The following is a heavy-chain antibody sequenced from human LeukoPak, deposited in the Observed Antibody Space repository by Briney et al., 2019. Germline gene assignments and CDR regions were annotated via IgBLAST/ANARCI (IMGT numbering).Heavy chain of an antibody. Sequence: PSETLSPTCTVSGDSISNSAYYWGWIRQSPGKGLEWIGNIYYSGSTYYNPSLKSRVTISVDTSKNQFSLKLSSVTAADTAVYYCARGLNWDQGTLVTVSS. CDR1: GDSISNSAYY. J-gene: IGHJ4*02. CDR2: IYYSGST. V-gene: IGHV4-39*01. CDR3: ARGLN. D-gene: IGHD3-16*01.